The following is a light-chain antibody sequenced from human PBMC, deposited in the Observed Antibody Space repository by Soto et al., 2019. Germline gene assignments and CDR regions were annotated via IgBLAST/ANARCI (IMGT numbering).Light chain of an antibody. CDR2: AAS. CDR3: QQTYATPPT. J-gene: IGKJ1*01. CDR1: QTIRTS. Sequence: DIQMTQSPSSLSASVGDRVILTCRARQTIRTSLNWYQQKPRKAPKLLIYAASTLHSGVPSRFSGSGSGTDFTLSISNLQPEDFATYFCQQTYATPPTFGQGTKVEI. V-gene: IGKV1-39*01.